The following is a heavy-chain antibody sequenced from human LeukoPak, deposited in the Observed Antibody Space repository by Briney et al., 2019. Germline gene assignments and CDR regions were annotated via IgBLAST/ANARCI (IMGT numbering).Heavy chain of an antibody. Sequence: GESLRLSCFASGFSVTSFDMYWVRQAAGRGLEWVSAVGTNDDTYYLGSVKGRFIISRENAKNSFSLQMNNLRVEDTAVYYCTREWRGIASHYHGMDVWGQGTTVTVPS. CDR2: VGTNDDT. D-gene: IGHD6-6*01. J-gene: IGHJ6*02. CDR1: GFSVTSFD. V-gene: IGHV3-13*01. CDR3: TREWRGIASHYHGMDV.